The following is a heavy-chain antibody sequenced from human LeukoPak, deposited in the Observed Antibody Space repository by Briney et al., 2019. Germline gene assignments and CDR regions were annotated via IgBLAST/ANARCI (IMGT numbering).Heavy chain of an antibody. V-gene: IGHV4-34*01. Sequence: SETLSLTCAVYGGSFSGYYWSWIRQPPGKGLEWIGEINHNGSTNYNPSLKSRVTISVDTSKNQFSLKLSSVTAADTAVYYCARGLIAAAGIIWGQGTLVTVSS. J-gene: IGHJ4*02. CDR1: GGSFSGYY. CDR2: INHNGST. D-gene: IGHD6-13*01. CDR3: ARGLIAAAGII.